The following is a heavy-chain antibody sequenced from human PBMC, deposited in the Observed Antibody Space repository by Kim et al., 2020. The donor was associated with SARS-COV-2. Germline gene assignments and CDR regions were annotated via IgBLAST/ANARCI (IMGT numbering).Heavy chain of an antibody. CDR1: GGSISSSSYY. J-gene: IGHJ2*01. CDR3: ARRWDYGDNYWYFDL. CDR2: IYYSGST. D-gene: IGHD4-17*01. V-gene: IGHV4-39*01. Sequence: SETLSLTCTVSGGSISSSSYYWGWIRQPPGKGLEWIGSIYYSGSTYYNPSLKSRVTISVDTSKNQFSLKLSSVTAADTAVYYCARRWDYGDNYWYFDLWGRGTLVTVSS.